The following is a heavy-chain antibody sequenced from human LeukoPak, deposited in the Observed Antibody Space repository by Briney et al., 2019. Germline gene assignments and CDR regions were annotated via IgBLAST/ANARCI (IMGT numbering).Heavy chain of an antibody. J-gene: IGHJ4*02. CDR2: ISSSSYI. Sequence: GGSLRLSCAASGFTFSSYSMNWVRQAPGKGLEWVSSISSSSYIYYADSVKGRFTISRDNAKNSLYLQMNSLRAEDTAVYYCARGLELDYSTFRWGQGTLVTVSS. D-gene: IGHD6-13*01. CDR1: GFTFSSYS. CDR3: ARGLELDYSTFR. V-gene: IGHV3-21*01.